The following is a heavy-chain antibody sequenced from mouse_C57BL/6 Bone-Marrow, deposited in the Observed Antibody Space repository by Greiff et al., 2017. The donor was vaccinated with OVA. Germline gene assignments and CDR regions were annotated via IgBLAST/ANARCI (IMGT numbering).Heavy chain of an antibody. D-gene: IGHD1-1*02. CDR1: GYTFTSYW. CDR3: ARRGSPAMDY. CDR2: IYPSDSET. V-gene: IGHV1-61*01. J-gene: IGHJ4*01. Sequence: QVQLQQPGAELVRPGSSVKLSCKASGYTFTSYWMDWVKQRPGQGLEWIGNIYPSDSETHYNQKFKDKATLTVDKSSSTAYMQLSSLTSEDSAVYYCARRGSPAMDYWGQGTSVTVSS.